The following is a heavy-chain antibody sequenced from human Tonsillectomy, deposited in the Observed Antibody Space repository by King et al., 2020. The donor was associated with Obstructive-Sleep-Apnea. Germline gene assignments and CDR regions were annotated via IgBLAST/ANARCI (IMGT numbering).Heavy chain of an antibody. CDR3: SSDSY. CDR2: FSSSSRTI. J-gene: IGHJ4*02. Sequence: VQLVESGGGLVQPGGSLRLACAASGFTFSTYSMNGVRQAPGKGLDWVSYFSSSSRTIYYADSVKGRFTISRDNAKSSLYLQMNSLRVEDTAVYYCSSDSYWGQGTLVTVSS. V-gene: IGHV3-48*04. CDR1: GFTFSTYS. D-gene: IGHD2-21*01.